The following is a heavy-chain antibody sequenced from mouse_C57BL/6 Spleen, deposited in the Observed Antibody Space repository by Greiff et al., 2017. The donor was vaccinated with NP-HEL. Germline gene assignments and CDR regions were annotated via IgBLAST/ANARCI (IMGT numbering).Heavy chain of an antibody. CDR3: ARPRGVVATENFGV. Sequence: VQLQQSGAELVKPGASVKISCKASGYAFSSYWMNWVKQRPGKGLEWIGQIYPGDGDPNYNGKFKGKATLTADKSSSTAYMQFSSLTSKKTAVYFWARPRGVVATENFGVWGTGTTVT. CDR1: GYAFSSYW. CDR2: IYPGDGDP. D-gene: IGHD1-1*01. J-gene: IGHJ1*03. V-gene: IGHV1-80*01.